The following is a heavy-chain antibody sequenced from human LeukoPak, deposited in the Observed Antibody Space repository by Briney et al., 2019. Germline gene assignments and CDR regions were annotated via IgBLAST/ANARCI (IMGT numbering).Heavy chain of an antibody. CDR1: GGSISNFY. Sequence: PSETLSLTCTVFGGSISNFYWSWIRQPAGKGLEWIGRIYTSGSTNYNPSLKTRVTMSVDTSKNQFSLKLSSVTAADTAVYYCARGTYCSSTSCYTFDYWGQGTLVTVSS. CDR3: ARGTYCSSTSCYTFDY. CDR2: IYTSGST. J-gene: IGHJ4*02. D-gene: IGHD2-2*02. V-gene: IGHV4-4*07.